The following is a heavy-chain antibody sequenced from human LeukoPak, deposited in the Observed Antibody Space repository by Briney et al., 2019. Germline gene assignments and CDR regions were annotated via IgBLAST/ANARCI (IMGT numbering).Heavy chain of an antibody. CDR2: ISYDGSNK. CDR1: GFTFSSYG. Sequence: GRSLRLSCAASGFTFSSYGMHWVRQAPGKGLEWVAVISYDGSNKYYADSVKGRFTISRDNSKNTLYLQMNSLRAEDTAVYYCAKDLYYYDSSGSYPNYYYYGMDVWGQGTTVTVSS. D-gene: IGHD3-22*01. J-gene: IGHJ6*02. V-gene: IGHV3-30*18. CDR3: AKDLYYYDSSGSYPNYYYYGMDV.